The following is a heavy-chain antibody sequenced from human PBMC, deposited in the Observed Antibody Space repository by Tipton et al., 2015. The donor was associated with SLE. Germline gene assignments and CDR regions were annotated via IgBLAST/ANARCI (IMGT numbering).Heavy chain of an antibody. V-gene: IGHV3-23*01. CDR2: ISSRSTAR. CDR1: GFTFTSYS. D-gene: IGHD6-13*01. Sequence: SLRLSCAASGFTFTSYSMSWVRQAPGKGLEWVSAISSRSTARYYADSVRGRFTISRDNSKNTVSLQMNSLRAEDTAVYYCAKVWDTSSWVDMDVWGQGTTVTVSS. CDR3: AKVWDTSSWVDMDV. J-gene: IGHJ6*02.